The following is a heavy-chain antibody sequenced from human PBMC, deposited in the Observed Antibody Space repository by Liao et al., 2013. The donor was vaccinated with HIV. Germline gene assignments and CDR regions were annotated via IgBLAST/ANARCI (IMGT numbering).Heavy chain of an antibody. CDR1: GGSISDYY. V-gene: IGHV4-4*07. CDR3: ARDFIYYDSSGDAFDI. Sequence: QVQLQESGPGLVKPSETLSLTCTVSGGSISDYYWSWIRQAAGKRLEWIGRIYSSGSTNYNPSLKSRVTMSVDTSKNQFSLKLSSVTAADTAVYYCARDFIYYDSSGDAFDIWGQGTMVTVSS. J-gene: IGHJ3*02. D-gene: IGHD3-22*01. CDR2: IYSSGST.